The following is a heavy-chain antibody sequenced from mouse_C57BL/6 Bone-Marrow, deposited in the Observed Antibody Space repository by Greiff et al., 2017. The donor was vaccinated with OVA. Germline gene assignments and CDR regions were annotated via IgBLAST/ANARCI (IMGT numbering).Heavy chain of an antibody. CDR2: IRNKANGYTT. CDR1: GFTFTDYY. J-gene: IGHJ2*01. CDR3: ARYISPIYDLLFDY. D-gene: IGHD1-1*01. Sequence: DVKLVESGGGLVQPGGSLSLSCAASGFTFTDYYMSWVRQPPGKALEWLGFIRNKANGYTTEYSASVKGRFTISRDNSQSILYLQMNDLRAEDSATYYCARYISPIYDLLFDYWGQGTTLTVSS. V-gene: IGHV7-3*01.